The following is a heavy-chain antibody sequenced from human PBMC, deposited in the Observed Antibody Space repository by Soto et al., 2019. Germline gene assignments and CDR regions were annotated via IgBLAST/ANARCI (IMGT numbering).Heavy chain of an antibody. CDR3: ARGRITIFGVVRDWFDP. CDR2: LYHSGST. CDR1: GGSISTGGYS. Sequence: SETVSLTCAVSGGSISTGGYSWSLILQPPGKGLEWIGYLYHSGSTYYNPSLKSRVTISVDRSKNQFSLKLSSVTAADTAVYYCARGRITIFGVVRDWFDPWGQGTLVTVSS. V-gene: IGHV4-30-2*01. D-gene: IGHD3-3*01. J-gene: IGHJ5*02.